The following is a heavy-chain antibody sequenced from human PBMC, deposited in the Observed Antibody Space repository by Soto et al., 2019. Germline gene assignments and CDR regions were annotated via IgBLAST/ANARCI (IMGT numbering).Heavy chain of an antibody. V-gene: IGHV3-23*01. CDR1: GFTFNSYA. Sequence: GGSPRLSCAASGFTFNSYATSWVRQAPGKGLEWVSAISGSGGSTYYADSVKGRFTISRDNSKNTLYLQMNSLRAEDTAVYYCAKEEESVVRGVIYSWLGYDMDVWGKGTTVTVSS. CDR3: AKEEESVVRGVIYSWLGYDMDV. J-gene: IGHJ6*03. CDR2: ISGSGGST. D-gene: IGHD3-10*01.